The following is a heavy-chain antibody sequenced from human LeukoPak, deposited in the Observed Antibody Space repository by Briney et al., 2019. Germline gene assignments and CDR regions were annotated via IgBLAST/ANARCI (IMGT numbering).Heavy chain of an antibody. CDR3: SGNWNHGRLDH. CDR1: GGTFSSYA. CDR2: MIPIFGAR. J-gene: IGHJ4*02. D-gene: IGHD1-14*01. V-gene: IGHV1-69*05. Sequence: ASVKVSCKASGGTFSSYANSWMRKAPGQGLEWMGRMIPIFGARNYAQKFQSRVAITTVETTSKAHMVPRSLRSEDASAAYWSGNWNHGRLDHWGQGALVTVSP.